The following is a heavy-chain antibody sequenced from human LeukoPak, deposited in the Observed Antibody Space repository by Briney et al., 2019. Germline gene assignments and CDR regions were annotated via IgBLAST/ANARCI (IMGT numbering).Heavy chain of an antibody. D-gene: IGHD2-2*01. V-gene: IGHV1-2*06. CDR2: INPNSGGT. Sequence: GASVKVSCKASGYTFTGYYMHWVRQAPGQGLEWLGRINPNSGGTNYAQQFQGRVTMTRDTSISTAYMELSRLRSDDTAVYYCARVPAASFWFDPWGQGTLVTVSS. CDR3: ARVPAASFWFDP. CDR1: GYTFTGYY. J-gene: IGHJ5*02.